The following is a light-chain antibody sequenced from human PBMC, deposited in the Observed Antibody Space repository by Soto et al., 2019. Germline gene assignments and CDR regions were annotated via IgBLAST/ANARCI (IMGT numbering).Light chain of an antibody. J-gene: IGLJ1*01. CDR2: EVS. CDR1: SSDVGGYNY. CDR3: SSYTSSSTLEGV. Sequence: QSVLTHPASVSWSPGQSITISCTGTSSDVGGYNYVSWYQQHPGKAPKLMIYEVSNRPSGVFNRFSGSKSGNTASLTISGLQAEDEADYYCSSYTSSSTLEGVFGTGTKVTVL. V-gene: IGLV2-14*01.